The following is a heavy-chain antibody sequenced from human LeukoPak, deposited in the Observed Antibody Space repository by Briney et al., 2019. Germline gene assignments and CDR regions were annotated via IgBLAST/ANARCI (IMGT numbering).Heavy chain of an antibody. Sequence: GGSLRLSCAASGFTFSTYGMHWVRQPPGKGLEWVAFIRYDESNKFYADSVKGRFTISRDTSRNTLYLQMNSLTTEDTAVYYCAKEVPGGNPGDYWGQGTLVTVSS. CDR1: GFTFSTYG. CDR2: IRYDESNK. V-gene: IGHV3-30*02. J-gene: IGHJ4*02. CDR3: AKEVPGGNPGDY. D-gene: IGHD4-23*01.